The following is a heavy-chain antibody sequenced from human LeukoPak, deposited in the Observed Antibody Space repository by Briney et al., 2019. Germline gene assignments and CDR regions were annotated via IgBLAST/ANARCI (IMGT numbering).Heavy chain of an antibody. D-gene: IGHD3-3*01. CDR3: ARDQPGITIFGVAPDAFDI. CDR1: GGSISSYY. J-gene: IGHJ3*02. CDR2: IYTSGST. Sequence: SETLSLTCTVSGGSISSYYWSWLRQPAGKGLEWIGRIYTSGSTNYNPSLKSRVTMSVDTSKNQFSLKLSSVTAADTAVYYCARDQPGITIFGVAPDAFDIWGQGTMVTVSS. V-gene: IGHV4-4*07.